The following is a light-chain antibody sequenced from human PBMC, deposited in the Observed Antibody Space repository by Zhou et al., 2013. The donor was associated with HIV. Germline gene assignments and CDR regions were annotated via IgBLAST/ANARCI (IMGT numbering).Light chain of an antibody. CDR3: QQYNNWPRT. J-gene: IGKJ1*01. Sequence: EIVLTQSPATLSVSPGKRATLSCRASQTINNNLAWYQQKPGQAPRLLIYGAFTRATGIPATFSGSGSGTEFTLTISSLQSEDFAVYYCQQYNNWPRTFGQGTKVEIK. V-gene: IGKV3-15*01. CDR1: QTINNN. CDR2: GAF.